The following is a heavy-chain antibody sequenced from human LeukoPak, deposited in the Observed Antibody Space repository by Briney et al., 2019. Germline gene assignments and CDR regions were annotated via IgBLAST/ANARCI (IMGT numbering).Heavy chain of an antibody. Sequence: GELLKISCKGSGYSFTSYLIGWVRQMPGKGLEWMGIIYPGDSDTRYSPSFQGQVTISADKSISTAYLQWSSLKASDTALYYCARRRLEVDFFDYWGQGTVVTVSS. V-gene: IGHV5-51*01. CDR2: IYPGDSDT. J-gene: IGHJ4*02. D-gene: IGHD2-15*01. CDR1: GYSFTSYL. CDR3: ARRRLEVDFFDY.